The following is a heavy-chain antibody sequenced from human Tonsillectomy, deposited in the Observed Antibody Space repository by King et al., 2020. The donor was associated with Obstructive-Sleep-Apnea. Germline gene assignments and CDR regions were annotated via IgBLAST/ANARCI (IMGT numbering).Heavy chain of an antibody. J-gene: IGHJ4*02. V-gene: IGHV3-23*04. Sequence: VQLVESGGGLVQPGGSMRLACAAYGFTFSSYAMSWVRQAQGKVLEWVSAISGSGGSTYYADSGKGRCTISRDNSKNTLYLQMNSLRAGDTAVYYCAKGAVPYEFWSGSALDYWGQGTLVTVSS. CDR1: GFTFSSYA. CDR3: AKGAVPYEFWSGSALDY. CDR2: ISGSGGST. D-gene: IGHD3-3*01.